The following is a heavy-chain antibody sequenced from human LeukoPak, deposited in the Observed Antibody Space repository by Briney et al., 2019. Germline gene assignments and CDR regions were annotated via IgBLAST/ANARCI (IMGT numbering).Heavy chain of an antibody. V-gene: IGHV4-34*01. J-gene: IGHJ4*02. CDR2: INHSGST. CDR1: GGSFSGYY. D-gene: IGHD3-22*01. Sequence: SETLSLTCAVYGGSFSGYYWSWIRQPPGEGLEWIGEINHSGSTNYNPSLKSRVTISVDKSKNQFSLKLSSVTAADTAVYYCARVGYYDSSGYHTKYYFDYWGQGTLVTVSS. CDR3: ARVGYYDSSGYHTKYYFDY.